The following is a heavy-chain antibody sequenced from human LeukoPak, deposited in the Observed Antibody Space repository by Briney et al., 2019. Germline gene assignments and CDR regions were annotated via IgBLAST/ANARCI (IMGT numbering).Heavy chain of an antibody. CDR2: IGPTGTDR. J-gene: IGHJ4*02. D-gene: IGHD3-3*02. CDR1: GFTFSSCG. Sequence: PGGSLRLSCAASGFTFSSCGFNWVRQAPGKGLEWVSSIGPTGTDRYYADSVRGRFTISRDNAKNSMYLQMDSLRDEDTAVYYCATETISRHYDYWGQVTLLTVSS. V-gene: IGHV3-21*01. CDR3: ATETISRHYDY.